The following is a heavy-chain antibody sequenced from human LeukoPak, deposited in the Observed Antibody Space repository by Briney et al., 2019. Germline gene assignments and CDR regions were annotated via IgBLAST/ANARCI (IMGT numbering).Heavy chain of an antibody. Sequence: ASVKVSCKASGYTFTSYGISWVRQAPGQGLELMGWISAYNGNTNYAQKLQGRVTMTTDTSTSTAYMDLRSLRFDDTAVYYCARIDSSYYYMDVWGKGTTVTVSS. CDR1: GYTFTSYG. V-gene: IGHV1-18*01. CDR2: ISAYNGNT. CDR3: ARIDSSYYYMDV. J-gene: IGHJ6*03. D-gene: IGHD6-13*01.